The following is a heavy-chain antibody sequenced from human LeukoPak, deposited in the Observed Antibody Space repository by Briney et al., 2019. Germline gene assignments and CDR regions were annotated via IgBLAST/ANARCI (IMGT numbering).Heavy chain of an antibody. CDR3: ATEIFGVVIGGLAYDI. CDR2: FEPEDGET. J-gene: IGHJ3*02. D-gene: IGHD3-3*01. Sequence: ASVKVSCKVSAYTHTELSMHWVRQAPGKGLEWMGGFEPEDGETFYAQKLQGRVTVTEDTSTDTAYMELSSLRFEDTAVYYCATEIFGVVIGGLAYDIWGQGTMVTVSS. V-gene: IGHV1-24*01. CDR1: AYTHTELS.